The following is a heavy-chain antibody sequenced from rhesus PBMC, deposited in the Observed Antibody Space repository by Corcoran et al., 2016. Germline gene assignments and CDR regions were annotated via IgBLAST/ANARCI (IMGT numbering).Heavy chain of an antibody. J-gene: IGHJ5-1*01. CDR3: ATATPNRFDV. Sequence: QVQLQESGPGLVKPSETLSLTCAVSGCSIRSSNWWSGIRQPPGKGLEWIGRISGRGGSTSDNPSLKSRVTISKDTSKKQFSLKLSSVTAADTAVYYCATATPNRFDVWGAGVLVTVSS. CDR2: ISGRGGST. CDR1: GCSIRSSNW. D-gene: IGHD2-15*01. V-gene: IGHV4-92*01.